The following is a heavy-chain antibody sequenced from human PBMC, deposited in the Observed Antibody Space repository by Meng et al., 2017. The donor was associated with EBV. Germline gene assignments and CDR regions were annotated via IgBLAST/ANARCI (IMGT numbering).Heavy chain of an antibody. CDR3: ASESGRGYTPDY. J-gene: IGHJ4*02. V-gene: IGHV1-69*01. D-gene: IGHD3-10*01. Sequence: QGQLGQSAAAVKKPWSAVKVSCKTSGGPFRYYAISWVRQAPGQGLEWLGGFLPRLGAPNYAQKFHGRVKITADESTSTHYMDLSSLRSEDTAIYYCASESGRGYTPDYWGQGTLVTVSS. CDR2: FLPRLGAP. CDR1: GGPFRYYA.